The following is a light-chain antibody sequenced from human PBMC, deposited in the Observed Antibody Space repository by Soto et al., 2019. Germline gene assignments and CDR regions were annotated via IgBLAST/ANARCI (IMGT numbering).Light chain of an antibody. CDR3: QQYNTYST. J-gene: IGKJ1*01. V-gene: IGKV1-5*01. CDR2: DAS. CDR1: QSISSW. Sequence: DIQLTQSRYTLSASVGESVTLTCRASQSISSWLAWYQQKPGKAPKLLIYDASSLEGGVPSRFSGSGSGTEFTLTISSLQPDDFATYYCQQYNTYSTFGQGTKVDIK.